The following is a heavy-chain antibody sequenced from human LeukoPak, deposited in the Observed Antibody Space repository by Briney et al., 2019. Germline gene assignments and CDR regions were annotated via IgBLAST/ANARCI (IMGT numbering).Heavy chain of an antibody. CDR3: ASTRYGDYTWARWWDSYYYYMDV. V-gene: IGHV3-7*01. CDR1: GITFSSYW. D-gene: IGHD4-17*01. Sequence: GGSLRLSCAASGITFSSYWMSWVRQAPGKALEWVANRKQDGSEKYCVDCVKGRFTISRDNAKNSLHLQMNSLRAENTAVYYCASTRYGDYTWARWWDSYYYYMDVWGKGTTVTVSS. CDR2: RKQDGSEK. J-gene: IGHJ6*03.